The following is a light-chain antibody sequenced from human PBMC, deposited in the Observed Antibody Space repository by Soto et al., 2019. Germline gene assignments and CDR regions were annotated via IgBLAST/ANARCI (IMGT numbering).Light chain of an antibody. V-gene: IGLV2-11*01. CDR2: DVS. J-gene: IGLJ3*02. CDR3: CSYAGSYTYWV. Sequence: QSVLTQPRSVSGSPGQSVTMSCTGTSSDVGGYNFVSWYQHHPGKAPKVMIYDVSQRPSGVPDRFSGSKSGNTASLTISGLQTEDEANNYCCSYAGSYTYWVFGGGTKLTVL. CDR1: SSDVGGYNF.